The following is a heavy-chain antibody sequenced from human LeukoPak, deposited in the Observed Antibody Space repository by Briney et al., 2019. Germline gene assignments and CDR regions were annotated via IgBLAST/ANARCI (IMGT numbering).Heavy chain of an antibody. D-gene: IGHD5-12*01. Sequence: GESLKISCQGSGYSFTSYWIGWVRQLPGKGLGWMGIIYPGDSDTRYSPSFQGQVTISADKSISTAYLQWSSLKASDTAMYYCARPSGYSGYDVFDYWGQGTLVTVSS. V-gene: IGHV5-51*01. J-gene: IGHJ4*02. CDR3: ARPSGYSGYDVFDY. CDR2: IYPGDSDT. CDR1: GYSFTSYW.